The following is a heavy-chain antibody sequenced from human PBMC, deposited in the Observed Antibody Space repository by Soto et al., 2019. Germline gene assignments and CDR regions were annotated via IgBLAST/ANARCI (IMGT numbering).Heavy chain of an antibody. J-gene: IGHJ6*02. CDR1: GGSINDYY. Sequence: SETLSLTCNVSGGSINDYYWTWIRQPPRKGLEWIGYIYYSGSAYYNPSLKSRVTISVDTSKNQFSLKLSSVTAADTAVYYCAREGYSYGSGSVYYGMDVWGQGTTVTISS. CDR3: AREGYSYGSGSVYYGMDV. V-gene: IGHV4-59*01. D-gene: IGHD3-10*01. CDR2: IYYSGSA.